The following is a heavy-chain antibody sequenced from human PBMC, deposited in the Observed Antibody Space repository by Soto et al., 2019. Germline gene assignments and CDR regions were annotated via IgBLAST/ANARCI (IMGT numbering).Heavy chain of an antibody. Sequence: QVQLVQSGAEVKKPGSSVKVSCKASGGTFSSYAISWVRQAPGQGLEWMGGIITIFGTANYAQKFQGRVTITADESTSIAYMERSSLRSEDTAVYYCARERGEKYCSSSSCKNYFDYWGQGTLVTVSS. V-gene: IGHV1-69*01. CDR3: ARERGEKYCSSSSCKNYFDY. CDR2: IITIFGTA. J-gene: IGHJ4*02. D-gene: IGHD2-2*01. CDR1: GGTFSSYA.